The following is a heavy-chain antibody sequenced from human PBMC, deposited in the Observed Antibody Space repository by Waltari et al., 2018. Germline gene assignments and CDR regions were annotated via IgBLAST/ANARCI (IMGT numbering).Heavy chain of an antibody. D-gene: IGHD6-13*01. J-gene: IGHJ4*02. CDR3: ATFTTYSSSWYIDY. V-gene: IGHV4-34*01. CDR2: INHSGST. CDR1: GGSLSGYY. Sequence: QVQLQQWGAGLLKPSETLSLTCAVYGGSLSGYYWSWIRQPPGKGLEWIGEINHSGSTNYNPSLKSRVTISVDTSKNQFSLKLSSVTAADTAVYYCATFTTYSSSWYIDYWGQGTLVTVSS.